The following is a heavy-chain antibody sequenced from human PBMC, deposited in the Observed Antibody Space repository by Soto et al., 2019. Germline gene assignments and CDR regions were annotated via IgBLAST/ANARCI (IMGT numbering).Heavy chain of an antibody. CDR2: IDPSDSYT. Sequence: GESQRISRKGAGYSCTSYWISWVRQMPGKGLEWMGRIDPSDSYTNYSPSFQGHVTISADKSISTAYLQWSSLKASDTAMYYCARLVIFYDILTGYYGPHFDYWVQGTLVTVSS. CDR1: GYSCTSYW. V-gene: IGHV5-10-1*01. J-gene: IGHJ4*02. CDR3: ARLVIFYDILTGYYGPHFDY. D-gene: IGHD3-9*01.